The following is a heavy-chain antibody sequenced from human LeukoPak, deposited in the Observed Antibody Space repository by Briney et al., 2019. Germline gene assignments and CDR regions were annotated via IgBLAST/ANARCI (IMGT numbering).Heavy chain of an antibody. J-gene: IGHJ4*02. Sequence: GGSLRLSCAASGFTFSSYAMHWVRQAPGKGREWVAVISYDGSNKYYADSVKGRFTISRDNSKNTLYLQMNSLRAEDTAVYYCARSDLGEAFDYWGQGTLVTVSS. D-gene: IGHD3-10*01. V-gene: IGHV3-30*04. CDR3: ARSDLGEAFDY. CDR2: ISYDGSNK. CDR1: GFTFSSYA.